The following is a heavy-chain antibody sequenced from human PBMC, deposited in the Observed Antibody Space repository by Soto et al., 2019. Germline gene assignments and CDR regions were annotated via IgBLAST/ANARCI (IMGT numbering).Heavy chain of an antibody. V-gene: IGHV4-4*07. J-gene: IGHJ5*02. CDR1: GDSMTTHY. Sequence: SETLSLTCTVAGDSMTTHYWSWVRQPAGKGLEWIGRVHAREKADYSPSLKSRVTMSMDTSKNRFSLKLNSVTAADTAVYYGTKGAGPPWFDPWGQGTLVTVS. CDR2: VHAREKA. CDR3: TKGAGPPWFDP.